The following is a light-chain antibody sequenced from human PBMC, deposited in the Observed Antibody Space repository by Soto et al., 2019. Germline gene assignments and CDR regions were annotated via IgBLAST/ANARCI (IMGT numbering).Light chain of an antibody. CDR3: QQRSIWPPWT. Sequence: IGMTQSPSTLSLSPGERATISCRTSQHISSDLAWYQQKPGQAPRLLIYDASIRAAGVPARFSGSGSGTDLSLTISSLETEDFAIYYCQQRSIWPPWTFGQGTKVDIK. CDR2: DAS. J-gene: IGKJ1*01. V-gene: IGKV3-11*01. CDR1: QHISSD.